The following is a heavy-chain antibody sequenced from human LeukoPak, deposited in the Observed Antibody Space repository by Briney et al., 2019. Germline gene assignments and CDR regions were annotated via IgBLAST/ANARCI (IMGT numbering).Heavy chain of an antibody. V-gene: IGHV4-59*01. CDR1: GGSISSYY. CDR2: IYYSGST. J-gene: IGHJ4*02. Sequence: SEALSLTCTVSGGSISSYYWSWIRQPPGKGLEWIGYIYYSGSTNYNPSLKGRVTISVDTSKNQFSLKLSSVTAADTAVYYCARSLHYYDSSGLDYWGQGTLVTVSS. CDR3: ARSLHYYDSSGLDY. D-gene: IGHD3-22*01.